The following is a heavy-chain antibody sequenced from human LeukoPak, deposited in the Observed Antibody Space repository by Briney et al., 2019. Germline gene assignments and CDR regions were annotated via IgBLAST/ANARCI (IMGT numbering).Heavy chain of an antibody. CDR2: ISSRSSYI. CDR3: ARDDYDSSGYAFDI. J-gene: IGHJ3*02. Sequence: GGCLSLSCAASGFTFSSYSMSWVRQAQGEGREWVASISSRSSYIYYAHSLKGRFTISRDNAKNSPYLQMDSLRAEDTAVYYCARDDYDSSGYAFDIWGQGTMVTVSS. V-gene: IGHV3-21*01. D-gene: IGHD3-22*01. CDR1: GFTFSSYS.